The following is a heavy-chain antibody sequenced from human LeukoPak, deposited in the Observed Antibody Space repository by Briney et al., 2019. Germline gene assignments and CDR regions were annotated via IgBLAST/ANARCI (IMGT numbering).Heavy chain of an antibody. V-gene: IGHV3-9*01. Sequence: PGGSLRLSCAASGFTFDDYAMHWVRQAPGKGLEWVSGISWNSGSIGYADSVKGRFTISRDNAKNSLYLQMNSLRAEDTALYYCAKVAMIVGWRGDYFDYWGQGTLVTVSS. CDR1: GFTFDDYA. D-gene: IGHD3-22*01. J-gene: IGHJ4*02. CDR3: AKVAMIVGWRGDYFDY. CDR2: ISWNSGSI.